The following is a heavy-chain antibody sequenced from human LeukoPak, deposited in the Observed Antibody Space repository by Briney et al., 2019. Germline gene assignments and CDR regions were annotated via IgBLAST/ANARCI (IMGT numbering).Heavy chain of an antibody. CDR3: ARHGPEDYDILTGYYGYYFGY. D-gene: IGHD3-9*01. Sequence: GESLKISCKGSGYSFTSYWIGWVRQMPGKGLEWMGIIYPGDSDTRYSPSFQGQVTISADKSISTAYLQWSSLKASDTAMYYCARHGPEDYDILTGYYGYYFGYWGQGTLVTVSS. CDR1: GYSFTSYW. CDR2: IYPGDSDT. V-gene: IGHV5-51*01. J-gene: IGHJ4*02.